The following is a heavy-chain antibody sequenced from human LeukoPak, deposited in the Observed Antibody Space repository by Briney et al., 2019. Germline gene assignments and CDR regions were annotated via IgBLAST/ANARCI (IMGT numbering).Heavy chain of an antibody. Sequence: PSETLSLTCTVSGGSISSYYWSWIRQPPGKGLEWIGSIYYRGSTYYNPSLKSRVTISADTSKNQFSLKLRSVTAADTAVYYCARHDSSGPYNAFDIWGQGTMVTVSS. J-gene: IGHJ3*02. CDR3: ARHDSSGPYNAFDI. CDR1: GGSISSYY. D-gene: IGHD3-22*01. CDR2: IYYRGST. V-gene: IGHV4-59*05.